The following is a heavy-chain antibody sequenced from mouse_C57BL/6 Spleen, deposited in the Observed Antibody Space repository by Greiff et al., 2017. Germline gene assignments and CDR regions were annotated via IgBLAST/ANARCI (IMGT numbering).Heavy chain of an antibody. J-gene: IGHJ2*01. CDR3: ARYPLLLRSYYFDY. CDR2: INPYNGGT. V-gene: IGHV1-19*01. D-gene: IGHD1-1*01. Sequence: EVQLQQSGPVLVKPGASVKMSCKASGYTFTDYYMNWVKQSHGKSLEWIGVINPYNGGTSYNQKFKGKATLTVDKSSSTAYMELNSLTSEDSAVYYCARYPLLLRSYYFDYWGQGTTLTVSS. CDR1: GYTFTDYY.